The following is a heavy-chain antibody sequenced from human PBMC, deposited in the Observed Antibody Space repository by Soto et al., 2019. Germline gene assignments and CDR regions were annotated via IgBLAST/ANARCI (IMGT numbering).Heavy chain of an antibody. CDR3: ARDWRGAEGFDP. CDR2: IGTHNGDT. J-gene: IGHJ5*02. CDR1: GYTFNTYG. V-gene: IGHV1-18*01. Sequence: QVQLVQSGPEVKKPGASVKVSCKASGYTFNTYGFSWVRQAHGQGLEWVGWIGTHNGDTTYAQKFQGRVTMTIDTSTTTSYMELRSLTSDDTVMYFCARDWRGAEGFDPWGQGTLVTVSS. D-gene: IGHD3-3*01.